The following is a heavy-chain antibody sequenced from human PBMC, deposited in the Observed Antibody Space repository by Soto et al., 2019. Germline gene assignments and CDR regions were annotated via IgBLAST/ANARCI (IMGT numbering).Heavy chain of an antibody. CDR2: IYPGDSDT. J-gene: IGHJ4*02. Sequence: GESLKISCKGSGYSFTSYWIGWVRQMPGKGLEWMGIIYPGDSDTRYSPSFQGQVTISADKSISTAYLQWSSLKASDTAMYYCARQAPDDILTGYSLAYFDCWGQGTLVTVAS. CDR1: GYSFTSYW. D-gene: IGHD3-9*01. CDR3: ARQAPDDILTGYSLAYFDC. V-gene: IGHV5-51*01.